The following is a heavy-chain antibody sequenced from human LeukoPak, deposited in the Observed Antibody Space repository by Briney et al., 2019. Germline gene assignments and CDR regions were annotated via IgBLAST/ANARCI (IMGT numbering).Heavy chain of an antibody. V-gene: IGHV4-38-2*02. D-gene: IGHD3-10*01. J-gene: IGHJ5*02. CDR1: GYSISSGYY. CDR2: IYHSGST. CDR3: ASFVRGVISNWFDP. Sequence: PSETLSLTCTVSGYSISSGYYWGWIRQPPGKGLEWIGSIYHSGSTYYNPSLKSRVTISVDTSKNQFSLKLSSVTAADTAVYYCASFVRGVISNWFDPWGQETLVTVSS.